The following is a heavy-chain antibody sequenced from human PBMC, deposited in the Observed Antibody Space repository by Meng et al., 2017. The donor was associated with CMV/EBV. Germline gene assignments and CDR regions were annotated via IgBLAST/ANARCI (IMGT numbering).Heavy chain of an antibody. CDR1: GFTFSSYS. J-gene: IGHJ4*02. CDR2: ISSSSGYI. CDR3: ARATYYDFWSGYYGY. Sequence: GGSLRLSCAASGFTFSSYSMNWVRQAPGKGLEWVSSISSSSGYIYYADSVKGRFTISRDNAKNSLYLQMNSLRAEDTAVYYCARATYYDFWSGYYGYWGQGTLVTVSS. D-gene: IGHD3-3*01. V-gene: IGHV3-21*01.